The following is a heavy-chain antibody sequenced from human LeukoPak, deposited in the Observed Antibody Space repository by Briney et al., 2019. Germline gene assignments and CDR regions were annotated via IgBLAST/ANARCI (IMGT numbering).Heavy chain of an antibody. CDR1: GHPFTTYG. D-gene: IGHD2-15*01. J-gene: IGHJ5*02. V-gene: IGHV1-18*01. Sequence: ASVKVSCKASGHPFTTYGISCVRQAPGQGLEWMGWFNPYNDNTNYAQNLQSRVTMTTDTTTRTAYMQLRNLRSDDTAVYYCATMGCRGGTCYLNWFDPWGQGNLVTVSS. CDR2: FNPYNDNT. CDR3: ATMGCRGGTCYLNWFDP.